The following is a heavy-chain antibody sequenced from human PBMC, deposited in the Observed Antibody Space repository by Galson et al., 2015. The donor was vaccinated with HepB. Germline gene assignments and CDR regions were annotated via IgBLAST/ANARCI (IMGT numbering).Heavy chain of an antibody. Sequence: TLSLTCAVSGGSISSGGYSWSWIRQPPGKGLEWIGYIYHSGSTYYNPSLKSRVTISVDRSKNQFSLKLSSVTAADTAVYYCARESKGGTWAFDIWGQGTMVTVSS. V-gene: IGHV4-30-2*01. J-gene: IGHJ3*02. CDR2: IYHSGST. CDR3: ARESKGGTWAFDI. D-gene: IGHD1-26*01. CDR1: GGSISSGGYS.